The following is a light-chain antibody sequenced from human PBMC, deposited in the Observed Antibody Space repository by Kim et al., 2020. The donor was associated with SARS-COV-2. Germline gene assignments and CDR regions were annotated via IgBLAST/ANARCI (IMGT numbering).Light chain of an antibody. Sequence: QSVLTQPPSASGTPGQRVTISCSGSYSNIGSNTVDWYQQLPGTAPKLLIYSNNQRPSGVSDRFSGSKSGTSASLAISGLQSEDEADYYCATWDDSLDGVVFGGGTKVTVL. V-gene: IGLV1-44*01. CDR1: YSNIGSNT. CDR3: ATWDDSLDGVV. J-gene: IGLJ2*01. CDR2: SNN.